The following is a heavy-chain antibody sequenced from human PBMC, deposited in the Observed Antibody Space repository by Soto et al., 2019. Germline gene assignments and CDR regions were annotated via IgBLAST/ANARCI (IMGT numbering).Heavy chain of an antibody. Sequence: GGSLRLSCAASGFTFSSYAMSWVRQAPGKGLEWVSAISGSGGSTYYADSVKGRFTISRDNSKNTLYLQMNSLRAEDTAVYYCAKGYYDSSGYPEYFQHWGQGTLVTVSS. V-gene: IGHV3-23*01. CDR1: GFTFSSYA. D-gene: IGHD3-22*01. J-gene: IGHJ1*01. CDR2: ISGSGGST. CDR3: AKGYYDSSGYPEYFQH.